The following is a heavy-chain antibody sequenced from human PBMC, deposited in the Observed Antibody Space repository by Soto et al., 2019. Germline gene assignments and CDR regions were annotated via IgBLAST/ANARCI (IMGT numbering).Heavy chain of an antibody. CDR1: GFTFSSHW. CDR3: ARDVIYSMDV. Sequence: EVQLVESGGGVVQPGGSLRLSCEVSGFTFSSHWMHWVRQAPGKGLVWVSYINSDGTTTTYADSVKGRFTISRDNAKSTLYLQMNSLRAEDTAVYYCARDVIYSMDVWGQGTTVTVSS. J-gene: IGHJ6*02. D-gene: IGHD2-21*01. V-gene: IGHV3-74*01. CDR2: INSDGTTT.